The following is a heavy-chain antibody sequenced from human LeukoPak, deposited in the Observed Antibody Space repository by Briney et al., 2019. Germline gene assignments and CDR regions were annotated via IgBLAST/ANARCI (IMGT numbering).Heavy chain of an antibody. CDR3: ARVGPGDAFDI. D-gene: IGHD3-16*01. Sequence: VSSVKVSCKASGYTFTGYYMHWVRQAPGQGLEWMGWINPNSCGTNYAQKFQGRVTMTRDTSISTAYLELRRLRSDDTAVYYCARVGPGDAFDIWGQGTMVTVSS. CDR1: GYTFTGYY. V-gene: IGHV1-2*02. J-gene: IGHJ3*02. CDR2: INPNSCGT.